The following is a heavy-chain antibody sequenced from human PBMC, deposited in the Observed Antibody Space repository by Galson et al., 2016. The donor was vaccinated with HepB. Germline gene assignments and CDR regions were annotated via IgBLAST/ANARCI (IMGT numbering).Heavy chain of an antibody. J-gene: IGHJ3*01. V-gene: IGHV3-7*01. Sequence: SLRLSCAASGFTFSDYWLAWVRQAPGKGLEWVANIQKVGIEQKYVDSVKGRFTISRDNAENSVSLQMDSLRAEDTAVYYCAREVPRTAPAFDLWGQGTMVIVSS. CDR1: GFTFSDYW. CDR2: IQKVGIEQ. D-gene: IGHD5-18*01. CDR3: AREVPRTAPAFDL.